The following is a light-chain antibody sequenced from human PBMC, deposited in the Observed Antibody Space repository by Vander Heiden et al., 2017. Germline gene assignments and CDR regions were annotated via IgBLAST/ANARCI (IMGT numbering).Light chain of an antibody. CDR3: AAWDDSLSGYV. CDR2: RNN. J-gene: IGLJ1*01. Sequence: QSVLTQPPSASGTPGQTVTISCSVSGSNVGSNYVYWYQQLPGTAPNLLIYRNNQRPSGVPDRFSGSKSGTSASLAISGLRSEDEADYYCAAWDDSLSGYVFGTGTKVTVL. V-gene: IGLV1-47*01. CDR1: GSNVGSNY.